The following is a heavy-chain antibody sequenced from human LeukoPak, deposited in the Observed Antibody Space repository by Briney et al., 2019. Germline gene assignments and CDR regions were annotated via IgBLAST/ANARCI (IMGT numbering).Heavy chain of an antibody. CDR3: ARVGGYSSSWYDY. CDR1: GFTFSSYS. CDR2: ISSSSSYI. V-gene: IGHV3-21*04. D-gene: IGHD6-13*01. J-gene: IGHJ4*02. Sequence: GGSLRLSCAASGFTFSSYSMNWVRQAPGKGLEWVSSISSSSSYIYYADSVKGRFTISRDNSKNTLYLQMNSLRAEDTAVYYCARVGGYSSSWYDYWGQGTLVTVSS.